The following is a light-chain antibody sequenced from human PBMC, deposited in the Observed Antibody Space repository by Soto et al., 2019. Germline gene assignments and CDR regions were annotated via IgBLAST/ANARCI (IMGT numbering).Light chain of an antibody. CDR1: QTISSW. Sequence: DIQMTQSPSTLSGSVGDRVTITCGASQTISSWLAWYQQKPGKAPKLLIYAASSLQSGVPSRFSGSGSGTDFTLTISSLQPEDFATYYCQQSYSTLITFSQGTRLEI. J-gene: IGKJ5*01. CDR2: AAS. CDR3: QQSYSTLIT. V-gene: IGKV1-39*01.